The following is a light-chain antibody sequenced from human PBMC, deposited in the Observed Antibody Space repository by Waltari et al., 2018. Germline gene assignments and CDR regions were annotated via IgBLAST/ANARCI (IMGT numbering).Light chain of an antibody. CDR2: GAY. V-gene: IGKV3-15*01. CDR3: QQYNHWPPIT. Sequence: EIVMTQSPATLSVSPGETATFSCRASQSIADNLAWYQQKPAQAPRLLIYGAYTRATGVPARFRGSGSGTEFTLTISSLQSEDVAVYYCQQYNHWPPITFGQGTRLEIK. CDR1: QSIADN. J-gene: IGKJ5*01.